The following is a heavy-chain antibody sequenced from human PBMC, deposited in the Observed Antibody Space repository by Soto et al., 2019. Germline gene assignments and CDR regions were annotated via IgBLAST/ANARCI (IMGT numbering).Heavy chain of an antibody. Sequence: ASVKVSCKASGYTFTSYAMHWVRQAPGQRLEWMGWINAGNGNTKYSQKFQGRVTITRDTSASTAYMELSSLRSEDTAVYYCARGWLELPLGGSYYFDYWGQGTLVTVSS. CDR2: INAGNGNT. D-gene: IGHD1-7*01. CDR3: ARGWLELPLGGSYYFDY. J-gene: IGHJ4*02. CDR1: GYTFTSYA. V-gene: IGHV1-3*01.